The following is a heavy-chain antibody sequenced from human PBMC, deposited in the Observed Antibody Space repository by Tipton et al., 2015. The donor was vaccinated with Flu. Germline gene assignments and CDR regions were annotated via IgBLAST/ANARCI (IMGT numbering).Heavy chain of an antibody. Sequence: TLSLTCTISGGSISSNYWSWVRQPAGKGLEWIGLIYPSGSTNYNPSLKSRVTMSVDTSKNQFSLKLSSVTAADSAVYYCARAQHYDSNAYYYYYMDVWGKGTTVTVSS. CDR3: ARAQHYDSNAYYYYYMDV. CDR2: IYPSGST. J-gene: IGHJ6*03. D-gene: IGHD3-22*01. CDR1: GGSISSNY. V-gene: IGHV4-4*07.